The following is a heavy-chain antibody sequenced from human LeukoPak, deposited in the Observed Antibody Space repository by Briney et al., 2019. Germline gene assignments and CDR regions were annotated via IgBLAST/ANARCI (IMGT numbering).Heavy chain of an antibody. D-gene: IGHD1-14*01. V-gene: IGHV4-34*01. CDR3: ARESDHSVSQVDFDL. CDR2: INHSGST. Sequence: SETLSLTCAVYGGSFSGYYWSWIRQPPGKGLEWIGEINHSGSTNYNPSLKSRVTISVDTSKNQFSLKLSSVTAADTAVYYCARESDHSVSQVDFDLWGQGTMVTVSS. J-gene: IGHJ3*01. CDR1: GGSFSGYY.